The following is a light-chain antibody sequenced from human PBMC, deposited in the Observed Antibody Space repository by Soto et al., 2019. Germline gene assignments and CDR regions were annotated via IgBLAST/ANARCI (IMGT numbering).Light chain of an antibody. Sequence: DIQMTQSPSSLSASVGDRVTITCRASQGITNYLAWYQQKPGKVPKVLIYAGSTLQSGVPTRFSAIGSGTDFTLTISSLQPEDVATYYCQKYDRAPLTFGGGNKVEI. CDR3: QKYDRAPLT. J-gene: IGKJ4*01. V-gene: IGKV1-27*01. CDR1: QGITNY. CDR2: AGS.